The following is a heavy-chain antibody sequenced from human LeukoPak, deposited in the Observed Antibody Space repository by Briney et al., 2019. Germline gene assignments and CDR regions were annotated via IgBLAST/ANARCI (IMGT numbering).Heavy chain of an antibody. Sequence: PSETLSLTCTVSGGSISSYYWSWIRQPPGKGLEWIGYIYYSGSTNYNPSLKSRVTISVDTSKNQFSLKLSSVTAADTAVYYCARALDGDYYYYYGMDAWGKGTTVTVSS. V-gene: IGHV4-59*01. CDR1: GGSISSYY. CDR3: ARALDGDYYYYYGMDA. CDR2: IYYSGST. J-gene: IGHJ6*04.